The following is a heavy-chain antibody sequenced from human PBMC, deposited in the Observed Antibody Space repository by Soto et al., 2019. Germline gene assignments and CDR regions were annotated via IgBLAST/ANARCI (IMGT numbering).Heavy chain of an antibody. CDR1: GFTFRSYW. J-gene: IGHJ4*02. Sequence: EVHLVESGGGLVQPGGSLRLSCATSGFTFRSYWMTWVRQAPGKGLEWVASIKQDGSEDHYVDSVKGRFTISRDNAENSLYLQMNSLKVDDTAVYYCAGDPGRRFDYWGPGTLVTVSS. D-gene: IGHD1-1*01. V-gene: IGHV3-7*03. CDR3: AGDPGRRFDY. CDR2: IKQDGSED.